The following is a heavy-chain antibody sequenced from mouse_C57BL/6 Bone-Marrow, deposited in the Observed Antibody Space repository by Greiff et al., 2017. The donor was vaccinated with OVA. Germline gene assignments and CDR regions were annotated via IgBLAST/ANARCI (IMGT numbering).Heavy chain of an antibody. CDR1: GFTFSDYY. J-gene: IGHJ4*01. Sequence: DVHLVESGGGLVQPGGSLKLSCAASGFTFSDYYMYWVRQTPEKRLEWVAYISNGGGSTYYPDTVKGRFTISRDNAKNTLYLQMSLLKSEDTAMYYCARTYGSGYYAMDYWGQGTSVTVSS. CDR3: ARTYGSGYYAMDY. V-gene: IGHV5-12*01. D-gene: IGHD1-1*01. CDR2: ISNGGGST.